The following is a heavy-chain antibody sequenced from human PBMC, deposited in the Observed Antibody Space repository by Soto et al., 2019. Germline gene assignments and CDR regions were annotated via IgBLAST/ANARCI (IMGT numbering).Heavy chain of an antibody. CDR1: GGSFSGYY. Sequence: QVRLQQWGAGLLKPSETLSLTCAVYGGSFSGYYWSWIRQPPGKGLEWIGEINHSGSTNYNPSLKSRVTISVDTSKNQFSLKLSSVTAADTAVYYCAGSDSSPAAAIDPWGQGTLVTVSS. J-gene: IGHJ5*02. V-gene: IGHV4-34*01. CDR2: INHSGST. CDR3: AGSDSSPAAAIDP. D-gene: IGHD6-13*01.